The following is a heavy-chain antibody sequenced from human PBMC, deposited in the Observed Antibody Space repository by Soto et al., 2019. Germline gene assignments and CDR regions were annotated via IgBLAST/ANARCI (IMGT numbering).Heavy chain of an antibody. CDR3: ARDWYCTGGACSDVFET. CDR2: VSSYNGYT. Sequence: ASVKVSCKASGYRFTDYGISWVRQAPGQGLEWMGWVSSYNGYTAYAQNLQGRISMTTDTSTSTVYVELRSLRSDDTAVYYCARDWYCTGGACSDVFETWGQGTMVTVSS. D-gene: IGHD2-8*02. J-gene: IGHJ3*02. V-gene: IGHV1-18*01. CDR1: GYRFTDYG.